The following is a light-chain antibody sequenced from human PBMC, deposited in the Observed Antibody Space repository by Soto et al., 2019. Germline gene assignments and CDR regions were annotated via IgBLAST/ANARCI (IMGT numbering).Light chain of an antibody. CDR3: QQYDNSPLT. V-gene: IGKV3-20*01. Sequence: EIVLTQSPGTLSLSPGERATLSCRASQSVSDNYLAWYQQRPGQTPRLLIYGASSRAAGFPDRFSGSGSGTDFTLTISRLEPEDFAVYYCQQYDNSPLTFGGGTKVEIK. CDR1: QSVSDNY. J-gene: IGKJ4*01. CDR2: GAS.